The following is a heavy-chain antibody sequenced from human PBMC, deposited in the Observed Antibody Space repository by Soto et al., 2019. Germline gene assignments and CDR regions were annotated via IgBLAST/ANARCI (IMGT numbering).Heavy chain of an antibody. CDR2: VNSDESGT. CDR3: ARGLYYAPLDY. J-gene: IGHJ4*02. CDR1: GFTFNNYW. V-gene: IGHV3-74*01. Sequence: GGSLRLSCAASGFTFNNYWMHWVRQAPGKGLVWVSRVNSDESGTSYADSVKGRFTISRDNARNTLYLQMNSLRADDTAVYYCARGLYYAPLDYWGQGTLVTVSS. D-gene: IGHD1-26*01.